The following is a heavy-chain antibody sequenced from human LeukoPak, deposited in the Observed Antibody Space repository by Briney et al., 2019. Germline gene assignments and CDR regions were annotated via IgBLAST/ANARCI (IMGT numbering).Heavy chain of an antibody. J-gene: IGHJ5*02. D-gene: IGHD3/OR15-3a*01. Sequence: SETLSLTCTVSGGSISSSLYYWGWIRQPPGKNLEWLGSIYYTGTTHYNPSLKSRVTISVDTSKNQFSLNLSSVSAADTAVYYCARQEIGLRSFDPWGQGTLVTVSS. CDR2: IYYTGTT. V-gene: IGHV4-39*01. CDR1: GGSISSSLYY. CDR3: ARQEIGLRSFDP.